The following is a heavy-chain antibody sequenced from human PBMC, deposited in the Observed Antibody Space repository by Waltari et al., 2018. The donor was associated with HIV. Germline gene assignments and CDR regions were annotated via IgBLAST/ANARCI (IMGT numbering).Heavy chain of an antibody. V-gene: IGHV1-24*01. J-gene: IGHJ3*01. D-gene: IGHD3-10*01. CDR2: FDPEDVET. Sequence: QVQLVQSGAEVKQPGASVRVSYKVSGSTLPDLPIHWLRHSPGKGLQWMGHFDPEDVETIYAQNFRGRVTMTVDTSTDTAYMDLSSLTSADTAMYYCASSFYGDDAFDLWGQGTMVTVSS. CDR1: GSTLPDLP. CDR3: ASSFYGDDAFDL.